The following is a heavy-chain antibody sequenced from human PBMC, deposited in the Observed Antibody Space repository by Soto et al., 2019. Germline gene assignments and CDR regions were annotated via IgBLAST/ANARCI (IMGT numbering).Heavy chain of an antibody. CDR3: ARSYRRYCSGGSCYSYYYYYMDV. V-gene: IGHV4-59*01. CDR2: IYYSGST. Sequence: SETLSLTCTVSGGSISSYYWSWIRQPPGKGLEWIGYIYYSGSTNYNPSLKSRVTISVDTSKNQFSLKLNSVTAADTAVYYCARSYRRYCSGGSCYSYYYYYMDVWGKGTTVTVSS. D-gene: IGHD2-15*01. J-gene: IGHJ6*03. CDR1: GGSISSYY.